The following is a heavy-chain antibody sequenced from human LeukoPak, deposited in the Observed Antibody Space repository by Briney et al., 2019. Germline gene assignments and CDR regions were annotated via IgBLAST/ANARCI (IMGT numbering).Heavy chain of an antibody. J-gene: IGHJ4*02. CDR3: ARAPMVYGIDY. D-gene: IGHD2-8*01. CDR1: GFTFSDHW. Sequence: GGSLRLSCAASGFTFSDHWMTWVRQAPGKGLEWVSYISSSGSTIYYADSVKGRFTISRDNAKNSLYLQVNSLRAEDTAVYYCARAPMVYGIDYWGQGTLVTVSS. CDR2: ISSSGSTI. V-gene: IGHV3-11*01.